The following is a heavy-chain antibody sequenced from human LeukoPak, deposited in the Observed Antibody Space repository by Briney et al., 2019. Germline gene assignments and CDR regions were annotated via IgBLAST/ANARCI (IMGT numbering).Heavy chain of an antibody. CDR1: GGSISSYY. CDR3: ARADCSTTSCPMDV. J-gene: IGHJ6*02. V-gene: IGHV4-59*01. D-gene: IGHD2-2*01. CDR2: ISYTDTGRT. Sequence: SETLSFTCTVSGGSISSYYWSWIRQPPGKGLEWIGYISYTDTGRTNYNPSLKSRVTMSVDTSKSQFSLRLTSVTAADTAVYYCARADCSTTSCPMDVWGQGATVTVSS.